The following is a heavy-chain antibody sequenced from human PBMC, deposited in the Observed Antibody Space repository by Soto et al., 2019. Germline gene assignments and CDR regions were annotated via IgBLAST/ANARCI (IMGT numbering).Heavy chain of an antibody. J-gene: IGHJ5*02. D-gene: IGHD3-3*01. CDR1: GYTFTSYY. CDR2: INPSGGYT. Sequence: ASVKVSCKASGYTFTSYYMNWVRQAPGQGLEWLGIINPSGGYTTYAQRFLGRVTMTSDTSKNQFSLKLSSVTAADTAVYYCARHVSGDYSNWFDPWGQGTLVTVSS. V-gene: IGHV1-46*01. CDR3: ARHVSGDYSNWFDP.